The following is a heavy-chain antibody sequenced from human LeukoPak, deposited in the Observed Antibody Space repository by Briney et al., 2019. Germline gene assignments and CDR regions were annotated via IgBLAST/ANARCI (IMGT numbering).Heavy chain of an antibody. J-gene: IGHJ6*02. Sequence: GGSLRLSCAASGFAFRTYAMNWVRHAPGKGLEWVSSISGSSVRSYIYYAASVKGRFTISRDNGKNSLYLQMNSLRVEDTAVYYCARDGGMDVWGQGTTVTVSS. CDR3: ARDGGMDV. V-gene: IGHV3-21*06. CDR2: ISGSSVRSYI. CDR1: GFAFRTYA.